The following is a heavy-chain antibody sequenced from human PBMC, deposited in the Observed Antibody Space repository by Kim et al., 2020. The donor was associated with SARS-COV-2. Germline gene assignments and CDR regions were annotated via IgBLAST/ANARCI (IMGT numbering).Heavy chain of an antibody. V-gene: IGHV3-30*02. J-gene: IGHJ4*02. Sequence: KGPFTIARDNSKNTLYLQMNSLRAEDTAVYYCANLPAERYCSSTSCHFDYWGQGTLVTVSS. D-gene: IGHD2-2*01. CDR3: ANLPAERYCSSTSCHFDY.